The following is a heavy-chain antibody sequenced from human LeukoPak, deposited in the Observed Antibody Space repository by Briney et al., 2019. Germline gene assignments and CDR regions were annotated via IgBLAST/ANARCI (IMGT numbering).Heavy chain of an antibody. CDR1: GYTFTSYA. Sequence: ASVKVSCKASGYTFTSYAIHWVRQAPGQRLEWMGWISAGNGNTKYSQNFQGRVTFISNTSATTAFMELGSLRSEDAAVYYCARGSGSGSNDYWGQGTLVTVSS. CDR2: ISAGNGNT. D-gene: IGHD1-26*01. V-gene: IGHV1-3*01. J-gene: IGHJ4*02. CDR3: ARGSGSGSNDY.